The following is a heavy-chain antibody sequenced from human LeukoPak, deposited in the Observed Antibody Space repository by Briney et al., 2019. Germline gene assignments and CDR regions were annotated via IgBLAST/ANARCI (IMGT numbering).Heavy chain of an antibody. CDR2: ISSSSSYI. Sequence: GGSLRLSCAASGFTFSSYSMNWVRQAPGKGLEWVSSISSSSSYIYYADSVKGRFTISRDNAKNSLYLQMKSLRAEDTAVYYCARVIVVVPAAQFFDYWGQGTLVTVSS. CDR3: ARVIVVVPAAQFFDY. CDR1: GFTFSSYS. V-gene: IGHV3-21*01. J-gene: IGHJ4*02. D-gene: IGHD2-2*01.